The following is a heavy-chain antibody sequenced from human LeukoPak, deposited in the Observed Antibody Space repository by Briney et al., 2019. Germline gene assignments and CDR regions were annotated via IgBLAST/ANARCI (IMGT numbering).Heavy chain of an antibody. Sequence: GGPVSLSCAGSGFIIREHHVHWVRQARGKAVEGIGRIATTKPNSCPTQLAASVRGRFTISRDDSLNSLYLHLNSLKTEDTAGYYCVRVVTTGSGWYHFDNWGPGTLVTVST. D-gene: IGHD1-1*01. J-gene: IGHJ4*02. V-gene: IGHV3-72*01. CDR1: GFIIREHH. CDR2: IATTKPNSCPT. CDR3: VRVVTTGSGWYHFDN.